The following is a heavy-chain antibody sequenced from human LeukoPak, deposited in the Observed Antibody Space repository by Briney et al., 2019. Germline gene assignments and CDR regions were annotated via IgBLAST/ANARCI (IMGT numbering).Heavy chain of an antibody. V-gene: IGHV4-30-2*01. CDR2: IYHSGST. Sequence: SETPSLTCAVSGGSISSGGYSWSWIRQPPGTGLEWIGYIYHSGSTYYNPSLKSRVTISVDRSKNQFSLKLSSVTAADTAVYYCARYSSSSQRFDYWGQGTLVTVSS. J-gene: IGHJ4*02. CDR3: ARYSSSSQRFDY. D-gene: IGHD6-6*01. CDR1: GGSISSGGYS.